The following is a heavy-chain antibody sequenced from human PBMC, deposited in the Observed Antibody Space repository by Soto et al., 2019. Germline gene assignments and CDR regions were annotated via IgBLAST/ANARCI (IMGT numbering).Heavy chain of an antibody. J-gene: IGHJ6*03. V-gene: IGHV3-7*03. CDR1: RFTFCSSW. CDR3: ARHPRADYMAV. Sequence: GGSLRLSCAASRFTFCSSWMTGVRQAPGKGLEWVANINQDGSHVYYVDSVKGRFTISRDTAKNSLYLQMNSLRAEDTAVYYCARHPRADYMAVWGKGTTVTVSS. CDR2: INQDGSHV.